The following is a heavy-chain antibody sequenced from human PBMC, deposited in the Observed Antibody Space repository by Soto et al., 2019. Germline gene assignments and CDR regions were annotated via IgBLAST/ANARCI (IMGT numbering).Heavy chain of an antibody. J-gene: IGHJ4*02. CDR1: GYTFTRYG. D-gene: IGHD2-15*01. CDR3: VVAAHPCYFDY. V-gene: IGHV1-18*01. Sequence: QVKLVQSGAEVKKPGASVKVSGKASGYTFTRYGISWVRQAPGQGLEWMGWISAYNGTTNYTQKLQGRVTMTTDTSTSTAYMKLRSLGSDAAAVYYCVVAAHPCYFDYWGQGTLVTVSS. CDR2: ISAYNGTT.